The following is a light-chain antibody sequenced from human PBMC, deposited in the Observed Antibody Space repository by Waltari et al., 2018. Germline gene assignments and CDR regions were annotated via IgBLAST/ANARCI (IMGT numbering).Light chain of an antibody. CDR2: LTH. Sequence: QSVLTQPPSASGTPGQSVTISCSGRLSNIGTHYAYWYQQLPGTAPKLLIYLTHQRPSGVPDRFSASKSGTSASLAISGLRFEDEGDYYCATRDEGPTVVFGGGTKVTVL. CDR1: LSNIGTHY. J-gene: IGLJ2*01. V-gene: IGLV1-47*01. CDR3: ATRDEGPTVV.